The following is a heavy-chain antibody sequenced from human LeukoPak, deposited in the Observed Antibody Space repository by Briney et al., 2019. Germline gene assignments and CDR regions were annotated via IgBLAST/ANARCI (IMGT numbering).Heavy chain of an antibody. Sequence: GGSLRLSCAASGVTLSSYAMSWARQAPGKGLEWVSGISSSGSGGNTYYADSVKGRFTISRDNSKNTLYLQMNSLRAEDTAVYYCASLSGYSYGSWEIFDYWGQGTLVTVSS. CDR1: GVTLSSYA. CDR2: ISSSGSGGNT. V-gene: IGHV3-23*01. D-gene: IGHD5-18*01. J-gene: IGHJ4*02. CDR3: ASLSGYSYGSWEIFDY.